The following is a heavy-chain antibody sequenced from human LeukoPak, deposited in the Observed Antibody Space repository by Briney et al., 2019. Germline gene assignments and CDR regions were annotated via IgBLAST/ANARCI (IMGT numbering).Heavy chain of an antibody. CDR1: GVSISSSSYY. V-gene: IGHV4-39*01. CDR3: ARHASVSGNWPRPLDY. J-gene: IGHJ4*02. Sequence: SETLSLTCTVSGVSISSSSYYWGCVRQPPGKGLEWIANIYYSGSTYYSPSLRSRVTISVDTSKNQFSLKLTSVTAADTAVYYCARHASVSGNWPRPLDYWGQGSLVTVSS. CDR2: IYYSGST. D-gene: IGHD3-3*01.